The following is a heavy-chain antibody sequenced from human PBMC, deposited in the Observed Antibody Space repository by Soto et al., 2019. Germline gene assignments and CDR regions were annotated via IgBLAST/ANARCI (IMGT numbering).Heavy chain of an antibody. CDR3: ATDGSGSYYPSYYYYYMDV. V-gene: IGHV1-24*01. CDR2: FDPEDGET. CDR1: GYTLTELS. J-gene: IGHJ6*03. Sequence: ASVKVSCKVSGYTLTELSMHWVRQAPGKGLEWMGGFDPEDGETIYAQKFQGRVTMTEDTSTDTAYMELSSLRSEDTAVYYCATDGSGSYYPSYYYYYMDVWGKGTTVTVSS. D-gene: IGHD3-10*01.